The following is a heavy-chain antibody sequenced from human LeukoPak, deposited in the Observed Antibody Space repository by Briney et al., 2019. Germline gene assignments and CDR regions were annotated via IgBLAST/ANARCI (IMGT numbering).Heavy chain of an antibody. CDR2: ISSSGGNT. J-gene: IGHJ4*02. CDR3: AKGGSDYDDHGYSFDY. Sequence: GGSLRLSCAASGFTFSSYAMSWVRQAPGKGLEWVSTISSSGGNTYYADSVKGRFTISRDNSRNTLYLQMNSLRAEDTAVYYCAKGGSDYDDHGYSFDYWGQGALVTVSS. CDR1: GFTFSSYA. D-gene: IGHD1-26*01. V-gene: IGHV3-23*01.